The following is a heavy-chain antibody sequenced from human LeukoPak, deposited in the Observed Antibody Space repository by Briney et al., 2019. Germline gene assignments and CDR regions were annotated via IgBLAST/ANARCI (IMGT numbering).Heavy chain of an antibody. J-gene: IGHJ3*01. V-gene: IGHV4-39*01. D-gene: IGHD2-8*01. CDR2: ISYSGST. Sequence: SETLSLMCTVSGGSISSSSFYWGWIRQPPGKGLEWIGTISYSGSTYYNPSLKSRVTISIDTSKNQFSLKLSSVTAADTAVYYCAAYCTNGVCYTGGTWGQGTMVTVSS. CDR3: AAYCTNGVCYTGGT. CDR1: GGSISSSSFY.